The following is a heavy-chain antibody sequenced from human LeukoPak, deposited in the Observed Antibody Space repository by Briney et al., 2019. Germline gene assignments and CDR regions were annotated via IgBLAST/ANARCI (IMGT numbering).Heavy chain of an antibody. J-gene: IGHJ5*02. CDR1: GGSISGSDLY. D-gene: IGHD3-10*01. V-gene: IGHV4-61*05. CDR2: IYYSGST. Sequence: SETLSLTCTVSGGSISGSDLYWGWIRQLPGKGLEWIGYIYYSGSTNYNPSLKSRVTIPVDTSKNQFSLKLSSVTAADTAVYYCARSGEVWFGDVLVVSKFDPWGQGTLVTVSS. CDR3: ARSGEVWFGDVLVVSKFDP.